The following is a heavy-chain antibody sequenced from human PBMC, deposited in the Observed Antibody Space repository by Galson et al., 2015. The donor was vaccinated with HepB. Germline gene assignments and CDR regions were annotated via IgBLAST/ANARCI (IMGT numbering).Heavy chain of an antibody. CDR1: GFSFRSNG. V-gene: IGHV3-30*18. CDR3: AKIMRRGPLVRGIIPDF. CDR2: ILYDGSQK. D-gene: IGHD3-10*01. J-gene: IGHJ4*02. Sequence: SLRLSCAASGFSFRSNGMHWVRQAPGKGQEWVALILYDGSQKYYGDSVKGRFTISSDDSKNTLHLQMNSLRTEDTAVYFCAKIMRRGPLVRGIIPDFWGQGTLVTVSS.